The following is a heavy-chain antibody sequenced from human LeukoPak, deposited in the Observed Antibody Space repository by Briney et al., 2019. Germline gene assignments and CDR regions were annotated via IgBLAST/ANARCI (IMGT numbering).Heavy chain of an antibody. Sequence: PSETLSLTCIVSGGSISSSSYYWGWLRQPPGKGLEWIGSIYYSGSTYYNPSLKSRVTISVDTSKNQFSLKLTSVTAADTAMYYCATDGTGTPERGWFDPWGQGTLVTVSS. V-gene: IGHV4-39*07. CDR3: ATDGTGTPERGWFDP. J-gene: IGHJ5*02. CDR2: IYYSGST. CDR1: GGSISSSSYY. D-gene: IGHD1-7*01.